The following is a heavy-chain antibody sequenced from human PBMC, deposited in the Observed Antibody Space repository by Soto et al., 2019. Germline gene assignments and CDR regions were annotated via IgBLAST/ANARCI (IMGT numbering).Heavy chain of an antibody. D-gene: IGHD1-26*01. CDR1: GLPFSASG. J-gene: IGHJ5*02. CDR2: IWFDGSKE. V-gene: IGHV3-33*01. Sequence: QVQLVESGGGVVQPGRSLRLSCAASGLPFSASGMHWVRQAPGKGLEWVAMIWFDGSKEYYADSVKGRFTITRDNSKNMVFLQMDSLRAEDTAVYYCARDKGTTCLDTWGQGNMVTVSS. CDR3: ARDKGTTCLDT.